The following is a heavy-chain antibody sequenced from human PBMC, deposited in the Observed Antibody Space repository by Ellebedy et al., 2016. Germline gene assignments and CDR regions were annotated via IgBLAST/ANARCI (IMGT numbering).Heavy chain of an antibody. CDR2: INPNSGGT. Sequence: ASVKVSCXASGYTFTGYYMHWVRQAPGQGLEWMGWINPNSGGTNYAQKFQGRVTMTRDTSISTAYMELSRLRSDDTAVYYCARDGKDSSSWYGYYYYYYGMDAWGQGTTVTVSS. CDR1: GYTFTGYY. CDR3: ARDGKDSSSWYGYYYYYYGMDA. V-gene: IGHV1-2*02. D-gene: IGHD6-13*01. J-gene: IGHJ6*02.